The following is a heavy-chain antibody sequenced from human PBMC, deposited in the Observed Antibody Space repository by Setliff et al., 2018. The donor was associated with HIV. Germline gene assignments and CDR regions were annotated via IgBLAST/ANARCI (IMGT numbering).Heavy chain of an antibody. CDR3: ARHHYYDSGSPNWFDP. V-gene: IGHV4-59*08. Sequence: SETLSLTCTVSGGSIHGFYWTWVRQPPGKELEWIGYMYTSGSFRYNPSLESRVSISVDTSNNQFSLKLSSVTAADTAVYYCARHHYYDSGSPNWFDPWGQGTLVTVSS. J-gene: IGHJ5*02. CDR1: GGSIHGFY. D-gene: IGHD3-10*01. CDR2: MYTSGSF.